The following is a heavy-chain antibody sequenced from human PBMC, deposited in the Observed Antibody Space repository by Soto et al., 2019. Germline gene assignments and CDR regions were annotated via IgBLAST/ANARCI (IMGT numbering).Heavy chain of an antibody. D-gene: IGHD3-3*01. V-gene: IGHV3-7*03. CDR3: ARVLFGTEHYDFWSGYYTDYYYGMDV. CDR2: IKQDGSEK. J-gene: IGHJ6*02. Sequence: GGSLRLSCAASGFTFSSYWMSWVRQAPGKGLEWVANIKQDGSEKYYVDSVKGRFTISRDNAKNSLYLQMNSLRAEDTAVYYCARVLFGTEHYDFWSGYYTDYYYGMDVWGQGATVTVSS. CDR1: GFTFSSYW.